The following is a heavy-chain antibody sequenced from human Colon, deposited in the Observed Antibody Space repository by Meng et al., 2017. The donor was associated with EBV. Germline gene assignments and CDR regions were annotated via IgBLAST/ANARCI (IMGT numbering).Heavy chain of an antibody. D-gene: IGHD3-10*01. V-gene: IGHV4-30-4*01. CDR1: GDSINSGGFY. Sequence: VQLQESGPGLVKPSQTLSLTCAVSGDSINSGGFYWSWICQPPGKGLEWIGYIYFTGSTYYSPSLKSRLNISIDTSKNQFSLRLTSVTAADTAVYYCARRRGGSGRDCWGQGTLVTVSS. CDR3: ARRRGGSGRDC. J-gene: IGHJ4*02. CDR2: IYFTGST.